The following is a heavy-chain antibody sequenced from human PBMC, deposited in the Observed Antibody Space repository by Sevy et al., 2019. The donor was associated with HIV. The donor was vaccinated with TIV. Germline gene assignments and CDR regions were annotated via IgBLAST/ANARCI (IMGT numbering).Heavy chain of an antibody. V-gene: IGHV3-49*04. CDR2: IRRNSHEPYGGTT. CDR1: GFTFTSYA. Sequence: GGSLRLSCAASGFTFTSYAMSWVRQAPGKGLEWVAFIRRNSHEPYGGTTEYAASVKGGFTISRDDSKSIAYLQMNSLKTEDTAVYYCTRALATADTPEYYFDYWGQGILVTVSS. CDR3: TRALATADTPEYYFDY. D-gene: IGHD5-12*01. J-gene: IGHJ4*02.